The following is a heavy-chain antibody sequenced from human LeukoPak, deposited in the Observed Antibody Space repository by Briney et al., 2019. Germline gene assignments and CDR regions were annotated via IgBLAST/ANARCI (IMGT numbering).Heavy chain of an antibody. V-gene: IGHV4-38-2*02. D-gene: IGHD2-2*01. CDR1: GYSISSGYY. Sequence: SETLSLTCTVSGYSISSGYYWGWIRQPPGKGLEWIGSIYHSGSTYYNPSLKSRVTISVDTSKNQFSLKLSSVTAADTAVYYCARVMYQLLSSQFDPWGQGTLVTVAS. CDR2: IYHSGST. CDR3: ARVMYQLLSSQFDP. J-gene: IGHJ5*02.